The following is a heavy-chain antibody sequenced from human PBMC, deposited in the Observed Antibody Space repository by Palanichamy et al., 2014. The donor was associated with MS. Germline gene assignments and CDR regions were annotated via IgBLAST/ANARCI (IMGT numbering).Heavy chain of an antibody. CDR2: IRQDGSEK. CDR1: GFIFNRYW. D-gene: IGHD3-22*01. J-gene: IGHJ4*02. CDR3: ARYVGSYSGTSGYAY. V-gene: IGHV3-7*03. Sequence: EVQLVESGGGLVQPGGSLRLSCAASGFIFNRYWMSWVRQAPGKGLEWVADIRQDGSEKYYVGSVKGRFAISRDNAKNSLDLQMNNLRAEDTAVYYCARYVGSYSGTSGYAYWGQGTPVTVSA.